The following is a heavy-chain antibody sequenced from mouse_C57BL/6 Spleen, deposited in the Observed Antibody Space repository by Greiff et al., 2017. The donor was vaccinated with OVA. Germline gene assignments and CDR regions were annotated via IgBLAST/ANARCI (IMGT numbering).Heavy chain of an antibody. CDR1: GYSITSGYD. D-gene: IGHD1-2*01. CDR3: ARWYGGGYFDV. J-gene: IGHJ1*03. CDR2: ISYSGST. Sequence: EVHLVESGPGMVKPSQSLSLTCTVTGYSITSGYDWHWIRHFPGNNLEWMGYISYSGSTNYNPSLKSRISITHDTSKNHFFLKLNSVTTEDTATYYCARWYGGGYFDVWGTGTTVTVSS. V-gene: IGHV3-1*01.